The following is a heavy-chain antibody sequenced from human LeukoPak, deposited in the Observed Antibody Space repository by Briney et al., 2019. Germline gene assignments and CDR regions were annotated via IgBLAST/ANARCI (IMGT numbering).Heavy chain of an antibody. V-gene: IGHV1-2*02. CDR3: AKLKWPGADYFDY. CDR2: INPNSGGT. D-gene: IGHD5-12*01. CDR1: GYTFTGYY. Sequence: GASVKVSCKASGYTFTGYYMHWVRQAPGQGLEWMGWINPNSGGTNYAQKFQGRVTMTRDTSISTAYMELSRLRSDDTAVYYCAKLKWPGADYFDYWGQGTLVTVSS. J-gene: IGHJ4*02.